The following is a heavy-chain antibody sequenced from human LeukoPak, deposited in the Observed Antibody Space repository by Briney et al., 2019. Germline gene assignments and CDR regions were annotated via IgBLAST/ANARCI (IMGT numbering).Heavy chain of an antibody. CDR1: GGSISSYY. D-gene: IGHD2-2*01. V-gene: IGHV4-4*07. CDR3: ARGPRAPAAMRSGGFDP. J-gene: IGHJ5*02. CDR2: ISTSGST. Sequence: PSETLSLTCTVSGGSISSYYWSWIRQPAGKGLEWIGRISTSGSTNYNPSLKSRVTISVDTSKNQFSLKLTSVTAADTAVYYCARGPRAPAAMRSGGFDPGGQGTLVTVS.